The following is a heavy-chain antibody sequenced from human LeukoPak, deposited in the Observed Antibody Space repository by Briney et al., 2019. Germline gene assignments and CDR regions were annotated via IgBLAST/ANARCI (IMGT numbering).Heavy chain of an antibody. V-gene: IGHV3-20*04. CDR1: GVNFDDYG. CDR2: INWNGGST. CDR3: ARYDYSNYVGYYDH. Sequence: GGSLRLSCAASGVNFDDYGMSWVRQAPGKGLEWVSGINWNGGSTDYADSVKGRFTISRDNAKNSLYLQMNSLRAEDTALYYCARYDYSNYVGYYDHWGQGTLVTVSS. D-gene: IGHD4-11*01. J-gene: IGHJ4*02.